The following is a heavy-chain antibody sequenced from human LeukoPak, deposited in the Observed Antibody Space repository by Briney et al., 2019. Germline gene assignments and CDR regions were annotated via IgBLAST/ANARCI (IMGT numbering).Heavy chain of an antibody. Sequence: SVKVSCKASGGTFSSYAISWVRQAPGQGLEWMGRIIPIFGTTNYAQKFQGRVTITADKSTSTAYMELRSLRSDDTAVYYCARVGLYDYVWGSYRSYYFDYWGQGTLVTVSS. D-gene: IGHD3-16*02. V-gene: IGHV1-69*06. CDR1: GGTFSSYA. J-gene: IGHJ4*02. CDR2: IIPIFGTT. CDR3: ARVGLYDYVWGSYRSYYFDY.